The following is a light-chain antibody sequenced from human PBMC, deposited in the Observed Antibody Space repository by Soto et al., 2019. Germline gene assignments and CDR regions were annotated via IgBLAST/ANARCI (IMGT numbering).Light chain of an antibody. V-gene: IGLV2-23*01. J-gene: IGLJ2*01. CDR2: EGT. CDR1: SNDVGFSKF. CDR3: CSYATSGVV. Sequence: QSALTQPASVSASPGQSITISCTATSNDVGFSKFVSWYQQQPGKSPQVLVYEGTKRPSGVSLRFSGSHSVNAASLTISDIHIEDEADYYCCSYATSGVVFGGGTKLPVL.